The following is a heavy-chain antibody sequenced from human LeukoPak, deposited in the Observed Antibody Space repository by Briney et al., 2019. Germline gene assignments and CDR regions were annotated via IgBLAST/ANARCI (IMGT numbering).Heavy chain of an antibody. Sequence: SETLSLTCTVSGGSISSSSYYWGWIRQPPGKGLEWIGSIYYSGSTYYNPSLKSRVTISVDTSKNQFSLKLSPVTAADTAVYYCARYSYGYFDYWGQGTLVTVSS. D-gene: IGHD5-18*01. CDR2: IYYSGST. J-gene: IGHJ4*02. CDR1: GGSISSSSYY. CDR3: ARYSYGYFDY. V-gene: IGHV4-39*01.